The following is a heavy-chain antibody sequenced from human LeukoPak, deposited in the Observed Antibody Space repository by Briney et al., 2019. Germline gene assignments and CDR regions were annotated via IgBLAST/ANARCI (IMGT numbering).Heavy chain of an antibody. CDR2: IGGTNEET. V-gene: IGHV3-23*01. Sequence: GGSLRLSCVGSGFLFKLFAVGWVRQAPGKGLEWVSVIGGTNEETDYADSVRGHFTISRDASKNTLFLQMNSLRADDTAVYYCARKTDSSGSGDYWGQGTLVTVSS. D-gene: IGHD3-22*01. CDR1: GFLFKLFA. CDR3: ARKTDSSGSGDY. J-gene: IGHJ4*02.